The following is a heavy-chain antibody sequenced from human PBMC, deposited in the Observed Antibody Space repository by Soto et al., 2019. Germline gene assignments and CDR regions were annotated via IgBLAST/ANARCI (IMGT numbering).Heavy chain of an antibody. V-gene: IGHV4-59*01. CDR2: IYYSGST. Sequence: SETLSLTCTVSGGSISSYYWSWIRQPPGKGLEWIGYIYYSGSTNYNPSLKSRVTISVDTSKNQFSLKLSSVTAADTAVYDWARAHDSSGYYSWFDPWGQGTLVTVSS. D-gene: IGHD3-22*01. CDR1: GGSISSYY. J-gene: IGHJ5*02. CDR3: ARAHDSSGYYSWFDP.